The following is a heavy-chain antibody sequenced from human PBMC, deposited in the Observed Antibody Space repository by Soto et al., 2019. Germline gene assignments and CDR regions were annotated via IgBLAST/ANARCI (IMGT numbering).Heavy chain of an antibody. D-gene: IGHD1-1*01. CDR3: AGVKRGPLGIFDF. J-gene: IGHJ4*02. Sequence: GGSLRLSCAASGFTFSSYAMHWVRQAPGKGLEWVALISYDGSDKDYADSVKGRFTISRDNSRNTLFLQMNSLRAEDTAVYYCAGVKRGPLGIFDFGGQGTPVSVSS. CDR2: ISYDGSDK. CDR1: GFTFSSYA. V-gene: IGHV3-30-3*01.